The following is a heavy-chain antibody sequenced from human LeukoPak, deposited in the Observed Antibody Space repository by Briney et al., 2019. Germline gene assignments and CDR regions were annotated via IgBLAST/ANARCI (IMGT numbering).Heavy chain of an antibody. CDR3: AREGITGTTNWFDP. CDR1: DGSISSSSYY. V-gene: IGHV4-39*02. Sequence: PSETLSLACTVSDGSISSSSYYWGWIRQPPGKRLEWIGSIYYSGSTYYNPSLKSRVTISVDTSKNQFSLKLTSVTAADTAVYYCAREGITGTTNWFDPWGQGTLVTVSS. J-gene: IGHJ5*02. CDR2: IYYSGST. D-gene: IGHD1-7*01.